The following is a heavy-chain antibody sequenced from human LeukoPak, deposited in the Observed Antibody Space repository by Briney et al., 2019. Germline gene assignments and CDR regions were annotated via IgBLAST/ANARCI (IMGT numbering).Heavy chain of an antibody. CDR1: GFTVSSNY. CDR3: ASPGETPFDH. Sequence: GGSLRPSCAASGFTVSSNYMSWVRQAPGKGLEWVSIIFGGGSTNYADSVKGRLTISRDNSKNTVDLQMNSLRAEDTAVYYCASPGETPFDHWGQGTLVTVSS. V-gene: IGHV3-66*01. D-gene: IGHD2-21*01. J-gene: IGHJ4*02. CDR2: IFGGGST.